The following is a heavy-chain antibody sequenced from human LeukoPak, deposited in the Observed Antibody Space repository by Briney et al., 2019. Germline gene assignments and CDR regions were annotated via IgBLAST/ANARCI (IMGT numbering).Heavy chain of an antibody. D-gene: IGHD2/OR15-2a*01. V-gene: IGHV3-23*01. Sequence: GGSLRLSCAASGFTFSTYAMSWVRQAPGKGPEWVSGISGSGDSAHYADSLKGRFTISRDNSKNTLDLQMNSLRAEDTAVYYCAISMQGISAFYVTYFDYWGQGTLVTVSS. J-gene: IGHJ4*02. CDR2: ISGSGDSA. CDR3: AISMQGISAFYVTYFDY. CDR1: GFTFSTYA.